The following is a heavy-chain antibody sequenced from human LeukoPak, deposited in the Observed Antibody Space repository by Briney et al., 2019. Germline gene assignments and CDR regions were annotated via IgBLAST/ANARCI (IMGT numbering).Heavy chain of an antibody. CDR2: ISGSGGST. V-gene: IGHV3-23*01. Sequence: GGSLRLSCAASGFTFSSYAMSWVRQAPGKGLEWVSAISGSGGSTYYADSVKGRFTISRDNSKNTLYLQMNSLRAEDTAVYYYAKDGSWGYYDSSGYYEGDAFDIWGQGTMVTVSS. J-gene: IGHJ3*02. CDR3: AKDGSWGYYDSSGYYEGDAFDI. CDR1: GFTFSSYA. D-gene: IGHD3-22*01.